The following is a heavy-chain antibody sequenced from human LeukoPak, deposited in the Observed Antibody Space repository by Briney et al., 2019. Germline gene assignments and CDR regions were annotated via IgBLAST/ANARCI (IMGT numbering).Heavy chain of an antibody. CDR2: IYYSGST. J-gene: IGHJ4*02. CDR3: ARDQQVGKGWNPIY. Sequence: SETLSLTCTVSGGSISSSSYYWGWIRQPPGKGLEWIGSIYYSGSTYYNPSLKSRVTISVDTSKNQFSLKLSSVTAADTAVYYCARDQQVGKGWNPIYWGQGTLVTVSS. CDR1: GGSISSSSYY. V-gene: IGHV4-39*07. D-gene: IGHD1-1*01.